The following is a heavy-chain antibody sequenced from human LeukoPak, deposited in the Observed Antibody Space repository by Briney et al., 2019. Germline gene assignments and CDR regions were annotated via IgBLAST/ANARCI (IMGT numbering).Heavy chain of an antibody. CDR3: ARQDSSGWDLDY. Sequence: SETLSLTCTVSGGSISSSSYYWGWIRQPPGKGLEWIGSIYYSGSTYYDPSLKSRVTISVDTSKNQFSLKLSSVTAADTAVYYCARQDSSGWDLDYWGQGTLVTVSS. D-gene: IGHD6-19*01. CDR2: IYYSGST. J-gene: IGHJ4*02. V-gene: IGHV4-39*01. CDR1: GGSISSSSYY.